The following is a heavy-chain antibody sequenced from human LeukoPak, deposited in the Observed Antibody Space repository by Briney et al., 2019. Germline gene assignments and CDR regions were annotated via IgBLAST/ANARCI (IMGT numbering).Heavy chain of an antibody. V-gene: IGHV4-34*01. D-gene: IGHD6-13*01. Sequence: SETLSLTCAVYGGSFSGYYWSWIRQPPGKGLEWIGEINHSGSTNYNPSLKSRVTISVDTSKNQFSLKLSSVTAADTAVYYCARGRSSSGYVRAFDIWGKGTMVTVSS. J-gene: IGHJ3*02. CDR3: ARGRSSSGYVRAFDI. CDR2: INHSGST. CDR1: GGSFSGYY.